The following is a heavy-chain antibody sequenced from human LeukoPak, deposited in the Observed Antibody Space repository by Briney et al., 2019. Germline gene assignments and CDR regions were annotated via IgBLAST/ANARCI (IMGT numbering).Heavy chain of an antibody. Sequence: PGGSLRLSCAASGFTFSSYWMSWVRQAPGKGLEWVANIKQDGSEKYYVDSVKGRFTISRDNAKNSLYLQMNSLRAEDTAVYYCASSGSNPYFDYWGQGTLVTVSS. CDR2: IKQDGSEK. CDR1: GFTFSSYW. D-gene: IGHD4-23*01. J-gene: IGHJ4*02. CDR3: ASSGSNPYFDY. V-gene: IGHV3-7*01.